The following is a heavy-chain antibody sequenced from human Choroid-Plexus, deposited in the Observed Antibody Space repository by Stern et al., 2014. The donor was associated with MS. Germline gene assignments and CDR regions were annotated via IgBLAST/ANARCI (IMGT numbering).Heavy chain of an antibody. Sequence: VQLVESGGGLVQPGRPLRLSCAASGFSFSSFGMHWVRQAPGKGLERVALISYDGSKDYADSVKGRFAISRDNSKNTLYLQMNSLRAEDTAVYYCAKDRQYLTFFFDFWGQGSLVTVSS. J-gene: IGHJ4*02. CDR3: AKDRQYLTFFFDF. CDR1: GFSFSSFG. V-gene: IGHV3-30*18. D-gene: IGHD2/OR15-2a*01. CDR2: ISYDGSK.